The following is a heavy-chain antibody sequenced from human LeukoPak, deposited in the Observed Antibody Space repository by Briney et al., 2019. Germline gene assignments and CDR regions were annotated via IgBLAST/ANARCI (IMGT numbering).Heavy chain of an antibody. J-gene: IGHJ4*02. D-gene: IGHD3-3*01. Sequence: GGSLRLSWAASGFTFDDYAMHWVRQAPGKGLEWVSLISWDGGSTYYADSVKGRFTISRDNSKNSLYLQMNTLRAEDTAVYYCVRGYMATSAEDFDYWGQGTLVTVFS. CDR3: VRGYMATSAEDFDY. V-gene: IGHV3-43D*03. CDR1: GFTFDDYA. CDR2: ISWDGGST.